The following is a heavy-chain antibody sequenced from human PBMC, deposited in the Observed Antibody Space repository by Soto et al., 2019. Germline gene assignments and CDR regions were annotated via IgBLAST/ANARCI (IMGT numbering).Heavy chain of an antibody. V-gene: IGHV4-59*08. D-gene: IGHD6-6*01. CDR3: ARREYSNAWHFDY. CDR1: GGSIGTYY. Sequence: SETLSLTCTFSGGSIGTYYCSGIRQPPGKGLEWIGYIHYTGSSNYNPSLRSRATMTVDTSKNQFYLKLNSVTAADTAVYYCARREYSNAWHFDYWGQGTLVTVS. J-gene: IGHJ4*02. CDR2: IHYTGSS.